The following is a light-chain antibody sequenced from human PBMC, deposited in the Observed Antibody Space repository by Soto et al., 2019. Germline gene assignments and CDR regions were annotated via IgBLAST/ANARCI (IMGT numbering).Light chain of an antibody. CDR1: QSFSNNY. CDR3: QQYGSSGT. J-gene: IGKJ1*01. CDR2: GAS. V-gene: IGKV3-20*01. Sequence: ESVLTQSPGTLSLSPGERATLSCRASQSFSNNYLAWYQQKPGQAPRLLIYGASNRATGIPDRFSGSGSGTDFTLTISRLEPEDFAVYYCQQYGSSGTFGQGTKVDIK.